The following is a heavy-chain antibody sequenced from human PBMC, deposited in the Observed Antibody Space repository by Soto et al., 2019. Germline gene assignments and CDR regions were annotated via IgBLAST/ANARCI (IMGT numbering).Heavy chain of an antibody. V-gene: IGHV3-33*01. J-gene: IGHJ6*02. D-gene: IGHD3-10*01. CDR2: IWSDGSNK. Sequence: QVQLVESGGGVVQPGRSLSLSCAASGFTFSSYGIHWVRQAPGKGLEWVAVIWSDGSNKYYADSVKGRFTISRDNTKKTLYLQMNSLRAEDTAVYYCAREVLVRGIKYHAMDDWGQGTTVTVSS. CDR1: GFTFSSYG. CDR3: AREVLVRGIKYHAMDD.